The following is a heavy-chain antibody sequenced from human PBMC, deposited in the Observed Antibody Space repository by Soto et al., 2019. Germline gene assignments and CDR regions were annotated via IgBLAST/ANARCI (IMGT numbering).Heavy chain of an antibody. CDR3: ARGWFGPDV. V-gene: IGHV3-74*01. J-gene: IGHJ6*04. CDR2: MDNAGPAS. CDR1: GFTLSGRS. D-gene: IGHD3-10*01. Sequence: EVQLVESGGGLVQPGGSLRLSCAASGFTLSGRSMHWVRQAPGKGLVGASGMDNAGPASTYADSVKGRFTSSRDNAKNMLYLQMNSLRVEDTAVYYCARGWFGPDVWGKGTTVTVSS.